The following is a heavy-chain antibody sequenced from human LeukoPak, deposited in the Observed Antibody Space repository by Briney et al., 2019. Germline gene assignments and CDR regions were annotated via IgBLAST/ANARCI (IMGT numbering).Heavy chain of an antibody. Sequence: SETLSLTCTVSGYSISSGYYWGWIRQPPGKGLEWIGSIYYSGRTYYNPSLKSRVTISVNTSKKQFSLKLSSVTAADTAVYYCARGRPDGSGSYYKFDPWGQGTLVTVSS. V-gene: IGHV4-38-2*02. D-gene: IGHD3-10*01. J-gene: IGHJ5*02. CDR1: GYSISSGYY. CDR2: IYYSGRT. CDR3: ARGRPDGSGSYYKFDP.